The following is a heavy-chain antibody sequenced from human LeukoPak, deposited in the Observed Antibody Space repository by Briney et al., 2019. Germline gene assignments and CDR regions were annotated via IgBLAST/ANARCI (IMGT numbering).Heavy chain of an antibody. CDR3: AREGRIAVAGTRGGLYYYYMDV. CDR1: GGSISSYY. CDR2: IYTSGST. J-gene: IGHJ6*03. V-gene: IGHV4-4*07. D-gene: IGHD6-19*01. Sequence: SETLSLTCTVSGGSISSYYWSWIRQPAGKGLEWIGRIYTSGSTNYNPSLKSRVTMSVDTSKNQFSLKLSSVTAADTAVYYCAREGRIAVAGTRGGLYYYYMDVWGKGTTVTVSS.